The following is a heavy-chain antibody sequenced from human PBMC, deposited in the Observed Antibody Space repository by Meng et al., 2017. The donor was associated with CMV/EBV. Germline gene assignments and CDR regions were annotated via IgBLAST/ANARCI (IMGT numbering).Heavy chain of an antibody. CDR2: INHSGST. J-gene: IGHJ4*02. Sequence: QVQVQQWGAGLLEPSETLSPTCAVYGGSFSGYYWSWIRQPPGKGLEWIGEINHSGSTNYNPSLKSRVTISVDTSKNQFSLKLSSVTAADTAVYYCARGGGGEWELLHYFDYWGQGTLVTVSS. D-gene: IGHD1-26*01. CDR1: GGSFSGYY. V-gene: IGHV4-34*01. CDR3: ARGGGGEWELLHYFDY.